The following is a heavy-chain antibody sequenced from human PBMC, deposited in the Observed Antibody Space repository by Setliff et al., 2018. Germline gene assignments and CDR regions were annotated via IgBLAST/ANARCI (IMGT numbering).Heavy chain of an antibody. D-gene: IGHD6-19*01. V-gene: IGHV3-20*01. CDR3: VRLGTVAAGD. Sequence: GGSLRLSCAASGFTFKNNDMNWVRQAPGKGLEWVSGINWDGRSIGYADSVKGRFTISRDNAKNSLYLQMNSLRVEDTALYHCVRLGTVAAGDWGQGTLVTVSS. CDR2: INWDGRSI. CDR1: GFTFKNND. J-gene: IGHJ4*02.